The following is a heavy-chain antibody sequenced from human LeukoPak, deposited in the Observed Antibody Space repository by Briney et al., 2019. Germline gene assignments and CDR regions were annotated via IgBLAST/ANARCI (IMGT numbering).Heavy chain of an antibody. CDR1: GFTFDDYA. V-gene: IGHV3-9*01. J-gene: IGHJ4*02. Sequence: GGTLRLSCAASGFTFDDYAMHWVRQAPGKGLEWVSGISWNSGSIGYADSVKGRFTISRDNAKNSLYLQMNSLRAEDTALYYYFDYWGQGTLVTVSS. CDR2: ISWNSGSI. CDR3: FDY.